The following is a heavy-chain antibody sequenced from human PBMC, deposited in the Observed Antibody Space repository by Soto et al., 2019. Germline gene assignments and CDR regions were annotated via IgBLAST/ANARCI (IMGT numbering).Heavy chain of an antibody. V-gene: IGHV1-58*02. CDR2: IVVGSGNT. Sequence: QMQLVQSGPEVKKPGTSVKVSCKTSGFIFASSIMQWVRQARGQRLEWIGWIVVGSGNTNYAQKFQERLSITRDMFTSSVYMELSSLRSEDTAVYYCAALPPYHHDRTVYYCDSWGQGTLVTVSS. D-gene: IGHD3-9*01. J-gene: IGHJ4*02. CDR3: AALPPYHHDRTVYYCDS. CDR1: GFIFASSI.